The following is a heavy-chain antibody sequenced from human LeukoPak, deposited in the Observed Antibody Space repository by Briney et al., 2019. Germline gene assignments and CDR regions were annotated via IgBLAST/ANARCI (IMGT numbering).Heavy chain of an antibody. CDR3: AREVYYDSSGYSPFDY. CDR1: GFTFDDYG. V-gene: IGHV3-20*04. D-gene: IGHD3-22*01. J-gene: IGHJ4*02. Sequence: GGSLRPSCAASGFTFDDYGMSWVRQAPGKGLEWVSGINWNGGSTGYADSVKGRFTISRDNAKNSLYLQMNSLRAEDTALYYCAREVYYDSSGYSPFDYWGQGTLVTVSS. CDR2: INWNGGST.